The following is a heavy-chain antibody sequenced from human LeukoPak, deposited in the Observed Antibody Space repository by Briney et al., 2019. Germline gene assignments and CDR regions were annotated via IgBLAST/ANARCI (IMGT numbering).Heavy chain of an antibody. V-gene: IGHV3-23*01. CDR2: ISGSGGST. D-gene: IGHD1-26*01. CDR3: AKYSLGGGAIYAFDY. J-gene: IGHJ4*02. CDR1: GFTFSSYA. Sequence: GGSLRLSCAASGFTFSSYAMTWVRQAPGKGLEWVSAISGSGGSTYYADSVKGRFTISRDNSKNTLYLQMNSLRAEDTAVYYCAKYSLGGGAIYAFDYWGQGTLVTVSS.